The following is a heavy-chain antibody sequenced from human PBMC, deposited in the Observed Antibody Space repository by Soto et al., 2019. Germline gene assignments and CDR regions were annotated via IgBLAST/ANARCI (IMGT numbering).Heavy chain of an antibody. Sequence: GGSLRLSCAASGFTFSSYALTWVRQAPGKGLEWVSGISGSGGNTYYADSVKGRFTISRDNSKKTLYLQMNSLRAEDTAVYYCAKDIRYRNTWYYFDYRGQRTLVTVSS. D-gene: IGHD6-13*01. CDR1: GFTFSSYA. V-gene: IGHV3-23*01. J-gene: IGHJ4*02. CDR3: AKDIRYRNTWYYFDY. CDR2: ISGSGGNT.